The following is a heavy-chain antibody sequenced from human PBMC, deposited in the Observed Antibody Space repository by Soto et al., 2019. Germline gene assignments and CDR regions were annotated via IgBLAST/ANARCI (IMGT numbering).Heavy chain of an antibody. CDR2: INHSGST. CDR3: ARYSSSGWYDY. Sequence: SETLSLTCAVYGASFSGYYWSWIRQPPGKGLEWIGEINHSGSTNYNPSLKSRVTISVDTSKNQFSLKLSSVTAADTAVYYCARYSSSGWYDYWGQGTLVTVSS. V-gene: IGHV4-34*01. J-gene: IGHJ4*02. D-gene: IGHD6-19*01. CDR1: GASFSGYY.